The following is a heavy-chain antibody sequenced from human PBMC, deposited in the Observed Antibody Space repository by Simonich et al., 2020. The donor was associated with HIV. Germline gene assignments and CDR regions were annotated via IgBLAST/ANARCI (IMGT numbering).Heavy chain of an antibody. D-gene: IGHD1-26*01. CDR1: GYTFTGYY. V-gene: IGHV1-2*06. Sequence: QVQLVQSGAEVKKPGASVKVSCKASGYTFTGYYMHWVRQAPGQGLEWIGRSNPNSGGTDYPQKFQGKVTMTRDKSITTAYMELSRRRSDDTAFYYCATHGPGSYSSALDIWGQGTMVTVSS. CDR3: ATHGPGSYSSALDI. CDR2: SNPNSGGT. J-gene: IGHJ3*02.